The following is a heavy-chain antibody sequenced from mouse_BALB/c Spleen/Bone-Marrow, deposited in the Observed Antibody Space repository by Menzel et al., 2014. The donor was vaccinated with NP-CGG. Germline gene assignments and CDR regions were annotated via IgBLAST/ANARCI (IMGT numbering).Heavy chain of an antibody. CDR3: ARDVGRLFFDV. J-gene: IGHJ1*01. V-gene: IGHV7-3*02. CDR2: IRNKANGYTT. D-gene: IGHD3-3*01. Sequence: EVMLVESGGGLVQPGGSLRLSCATSGFTFTDYYMNWVRQLPGMALEWLGFIRNKANGYTTDYSTSVKGRFTISRDNSQNILYPQMNTLRTEDSATYYCARDVGRLFFDVWGAGTTVTVSS. CDR1: GFTFTDYY.